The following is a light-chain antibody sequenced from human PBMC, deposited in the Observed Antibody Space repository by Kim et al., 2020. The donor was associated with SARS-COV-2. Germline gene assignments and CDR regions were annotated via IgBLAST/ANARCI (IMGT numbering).Light chain of an antibody. CDR1: SSDVGNYDY. J-gene: IGLJ1*01. CDR3: SSFTSSRTYV. V-gene: IGLV2-14*01. Sequence: QSALTQPASVSGSPGQSIAISCTGTSSDVGNYDYVSWYQQHPGQAPKLMIYDVNKRPSGVSNRFSGSKYASTASLTISGLQAEDEADYYCSSFTSSRTYVFGTGTKVTVL. CDR2: DVN.